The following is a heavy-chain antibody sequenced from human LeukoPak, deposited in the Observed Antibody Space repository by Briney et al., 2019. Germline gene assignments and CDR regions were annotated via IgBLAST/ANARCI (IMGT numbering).Heavy chain of an antibody. J-gene: IGHJ3*02. V-gene: IGHV3-30-3*01. D-gene: IGHD3-9*01. CDR3: ARAELRYFDWFLYVDAFDI. CDR2: ISYDGSNK. Sequence: PGGSLRLSCAASGFTFSSYAMHWVRQAPGKGLEWVAVISYDGSNKYYADSVKGRFTISRDNSKNTLYLQMNSLRAEDTAVYYCARAELRYFDWFLYVDAFDIWGQGTMVTVSS. CDR1: GFTFSSYA.